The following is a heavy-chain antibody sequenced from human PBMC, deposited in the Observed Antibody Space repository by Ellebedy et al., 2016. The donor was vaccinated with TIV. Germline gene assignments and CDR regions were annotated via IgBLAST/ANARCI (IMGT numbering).Heavy chain of an antibody. Sequence: GGSLRLSCAAPGFSFRSYWMTWVRQAPGKGLEWVANIYQDGSTKYYVDSVKGRFTISRDNAKNSLFLQMNSLRVEDTAVYYCARRGSYGDYAVQVNSWFDRWGRGTLVSVSS. CDR3: ARRGSYGDYAVQVNSWFDR. J-gene: IGHJ5*02. CDR1: GFSFRSYW. V-gene: IGHV3-7*01. CDR2: IYQDGSTK. D-gene: IGHD4-17*01.